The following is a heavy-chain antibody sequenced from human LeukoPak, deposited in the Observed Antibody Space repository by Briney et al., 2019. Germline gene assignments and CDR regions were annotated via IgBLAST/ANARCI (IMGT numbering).Heavy chain of an antibody. CDR1: GGSFSGYY. D-gene: IGHD5-18*01. V-gene: IGHV4-34*01. J-gene: IGHJ5*02. CDR2: INHSGST. CDR3: ARVSFLGYSYGLRSNWFDP. Sequence: SETLSLTCAVYGGSFSGYYWSWIRQPPGKGLEWIGEINHSGSTNYNPSLKSRVTISVDTSKNQFSLKLSSVTAADTAVYYCARVSFLGYSYGLRSNWFDPWGQGTLVTVSS.